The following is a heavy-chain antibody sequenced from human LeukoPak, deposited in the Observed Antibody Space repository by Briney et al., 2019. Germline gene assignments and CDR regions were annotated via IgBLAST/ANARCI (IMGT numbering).Heavy chain of an antibody. V-gene: IGHV3-15*01. Sequence: GGSLRLSCAVFGFTFSNAWMTWVRQAPGKGLEWVGRIKSKIDGRTTEYAAPVKGRFTISRDDSKNTLYLQMNSLKTEDTAVYYCTIGDGWLPNWGQGTLVTVSS. D-gene: IGHD5-24*01. CDR2: IKSKIDGRTT. CDR1: GFTFSNAW. J-gene: IGHJ4*02. CDR3: TIGDGWLPN.